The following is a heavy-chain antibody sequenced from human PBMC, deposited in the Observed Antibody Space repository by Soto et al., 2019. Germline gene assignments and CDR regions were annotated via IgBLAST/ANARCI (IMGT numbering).Heavy chain of an antibody. V-gene: IGHV4-59*01. CDR3: APRSMAVVPEY. CDR1: GDSISSYY. J-gene: IGHJ4*02. Sequence: QVQLQESGPGLVKPSETLSLTCAVSGDSISSYYCMWIRQPPGKGLESIGYLYYGRSANYNPSLKSRVTLSGDTATNQCSLTLSSMTASDTAVYYCAPRSMAVVPEYWGQGTLVTVSS. D-gene: IGHD3-22*01. CDR2: LYYGRSA.